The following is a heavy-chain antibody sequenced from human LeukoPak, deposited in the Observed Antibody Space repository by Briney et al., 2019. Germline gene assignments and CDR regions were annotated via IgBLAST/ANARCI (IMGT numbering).Heavy chain of an antibody. CDR2: ISSSSSTI. CDR1: GFTFSNYN. J-gene: IGHJ4*02. Sequence: GSLRLSCAASGFTFSNYNMNWVRQAPGKGLEWVSYISSSSSTIYYADSVKGRFTISRDNAKNSLYLQMNSLRAEDTAVYYCARDTMYYGSGSYEPLDYWGQGTLVTVSS. CDR3: ARDTMYYGSGSYEPLDY. D-gene: IGHD3-10*01. V-gene: IGHV3-48*01.